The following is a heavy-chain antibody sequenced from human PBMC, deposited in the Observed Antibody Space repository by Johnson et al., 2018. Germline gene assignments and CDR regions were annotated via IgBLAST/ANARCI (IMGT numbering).Heavy chain of an antibody. J-gene: IGHJ1*01. CDR3: ARPSGSSGRFLEGSPSFQH. CDR2: ISSDGSMT. V-gene: IGHV3-74*02. CDR1: GFTFNTYW. Sequence: VQLVQSGGGLVQPGGSLRLSCAASGFTFNTYWMHWVRQVPGKGLVWVSRISSDGSMTTYADTVRDRFTISRDNAKNRVYLLINSLRAEDTAVYYCARPSGSSGRFLEGSPSFQHWGQGTLVTVSS. D-gene: IGHD3-22*01.